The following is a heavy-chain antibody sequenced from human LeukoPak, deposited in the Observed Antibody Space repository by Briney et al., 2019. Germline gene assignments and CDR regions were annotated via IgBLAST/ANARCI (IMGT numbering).Heavy chain of an antibody. Sequence: SETLSLTCAVSGGSISSSNWWSWVRQPPGKGLEWIGEIYHSGSTNYNPSLKSRVTISVDKSKNQFSLKLSSVTAADTAVYYCARVGGHDYGDSNWFGPWGQGTLVTVSS. CDR2: IYHSGST. CDR1: GGSISSSNW. J-gene: IGHJ5*02. V-gene: IGHV4-4*02. D-gene: IGHD4-17*01. CDR3: ARVGGHDYGDSNWFGP.